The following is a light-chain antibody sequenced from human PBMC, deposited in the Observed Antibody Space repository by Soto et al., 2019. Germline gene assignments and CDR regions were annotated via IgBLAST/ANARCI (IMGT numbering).Light chain of an antibody. CDR2: DSS. J-gene: IGKJ1*01. Sequence: EIVLTQSPATLSLSPGERATLACRASQSVSSNLAWYRQKPGQAHRXLIYDSSNRAAGIPARFSGIGSGTDLTLNVRSLQPEDVAVYEGQQRSDWPWTFGQGTKVDIK. CDR1: QSVSSN. CDR3: QQRSDWPWT. V-gene: IGKV3-11*01.